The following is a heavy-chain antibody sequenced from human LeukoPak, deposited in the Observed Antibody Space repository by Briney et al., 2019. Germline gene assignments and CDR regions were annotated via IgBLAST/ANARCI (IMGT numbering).Heavy chain of an antibody. D-gene: IGHD5-24*01. V-gene: IGHV1-2*02. CDR3: ARGLQETLGWLKAFSAFDI. Sequence: RASVKVSCKASGYTFTGYYMHWVRQAPGQGLEWMGWINPNSGGTNYAQKFQGRVTMTRDTSISTAYMELSRLRSDDTAVYYCARGLQETLGWLKAFSAFDIWGQGTRATVSS. CDR1: GYTFTGYY. J-gene: IGHJ3*02. CDR2: INPNSGGT.